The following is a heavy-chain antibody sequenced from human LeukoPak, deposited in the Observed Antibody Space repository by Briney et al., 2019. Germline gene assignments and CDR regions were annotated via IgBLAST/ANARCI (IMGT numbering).Heavy chain of an antibody. V-gene: IGHV4-59*01. CDR2: VYYSGST. CDR3: VRGFFGSGSHYRNFDN. Sequence: PSETLSLTCTVSGGSISTYYWSWIRQPPGKGLEWIGYVYYSGSTNYNPSLKSRVTISLDTSKNQFSLKMRSVTAADTAVYYCVRGFFGSGSHYRNFDNWGQGTLVTVSS. J-gene: IGHJ4*02. D-gene: IGHD3-10*01. CDR1: GGSISTYY.